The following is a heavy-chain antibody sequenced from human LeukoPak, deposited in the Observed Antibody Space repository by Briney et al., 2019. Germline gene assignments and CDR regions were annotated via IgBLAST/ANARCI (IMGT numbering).Heavy chain of an antibody. CDR1: GFTFSSYS. D-gene: IGHD4-23*01. CDR2: ISSSSTI. CDR3: ARGKVVTPYYFDY. J-gene: IGHJ4*02. V-gene: IGHV3-48*01. Sequence: PGGSLRLSCAASGFTFSSYSMNWVRQAPGKGLEWVSYISSSSTIYYADSVKGRFTISRDNAKNSLYLQMNSLRAEDTAVYYCARGKVVTPYYFDYWGQGTLVTVSS.